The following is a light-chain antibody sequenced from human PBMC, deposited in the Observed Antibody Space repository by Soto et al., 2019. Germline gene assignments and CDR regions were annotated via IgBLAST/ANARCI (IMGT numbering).Light chain of an antibody. J-gene: IGLJ3*02. CDR3: TSYTSSSSWV. CDR2: EVS. V-gene: IGLV2-14*01. Sequence: QSALTQPASVSGSPGQSITISCTGTSSDVGAYNYVSWYQQHPDEAPKLMIYEVSNRPSGLSNRFSGSKSGNTASLTISGLQAEDEADYYCTSYTSSSSWVFGGGTKLTVL. CDR1: SSDVGAYNY.